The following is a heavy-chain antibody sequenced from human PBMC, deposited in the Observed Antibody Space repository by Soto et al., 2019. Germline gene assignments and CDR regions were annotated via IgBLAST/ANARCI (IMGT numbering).Heavy chain of an antibody. D-gene: IGHD6-19*01. J-gene: IGHJ3*02. CDR3: ARATSGWYKDAFDI. Sequence: GGSLRLSCAASGFTFSSYAMHWVRQAPGKGLEWVAVISYDGSNKYYADSVKGRFTISRDNSKNTLYLQMNSLRAEDTVVYYCARATSGWYKDAFDIWGQGTMVTVSS. V-gene: IGHV3-30-3*01. CDR2: ISYDGSNK. CDR1: GFTFSSYA.